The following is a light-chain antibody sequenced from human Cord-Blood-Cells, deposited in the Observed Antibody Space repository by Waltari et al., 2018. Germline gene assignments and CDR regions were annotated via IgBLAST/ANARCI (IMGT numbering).Light chain of an antibody. Sequence: QSALTQPASVSGSPGQSITISCTGTSSDVGGYNYVSWYPQHPGKAPKLMIYDVSNRPSGGSNRVSGSKSGNTASLTSSGLQAEDEADYYCSSYTSSSTLVVFGGGTKLTVL. CDR3: SSYTSSSTLVV. V-gene: IGLV2-14*01. J-gene: IGLJ2*01. CDR1: SSDVGGYNY. CDR2: DVS.